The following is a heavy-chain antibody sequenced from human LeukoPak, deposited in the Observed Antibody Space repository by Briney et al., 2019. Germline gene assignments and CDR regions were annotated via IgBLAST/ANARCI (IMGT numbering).Heavy chain of an antibody. V-gene: IGHV3-23*01. D-gene: IGHD1-26*01. Sequence: GGSLRLSCAASGFTFSTYAMSWVRQAPGKGLEWVSAIPGSGGSTYYADSLKGRFTISRDNSKNTLYLQMNSLRAEDTAVYYCAKERIVGAFGYWGQGTLVTVSS. CDR1: GFTFSTYA. J-gene: IGHJ4*02. CDR2: IPGSGGST. CDR3: AKERIVGAFGY.